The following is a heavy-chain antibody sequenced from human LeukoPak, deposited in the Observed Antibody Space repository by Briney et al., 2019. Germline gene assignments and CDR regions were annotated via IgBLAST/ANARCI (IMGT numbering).Heavy chain of an antibody. D-gene: IGHD6-19*01. CDR2: INAVDANT. CDR3: AKQFLDAN. Sequence: GGSLRLSCAASGFIFGKYAMTWVRQAPGKGLEWVSTINAVDANTYYADSVKGRFTVSRDNAMNTLYLQMNSLRAEDTAVYYCAKQFLDANWGQGTRVTVSS. CDR1: GFIFGKYA. V-gene: IGHV3-23*01. J-gene: IGHJ4*02.